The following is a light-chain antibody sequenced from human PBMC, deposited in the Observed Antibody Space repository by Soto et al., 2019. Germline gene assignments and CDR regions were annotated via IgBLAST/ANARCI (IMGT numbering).Light chain of an antibody. Sequence: EIVLTQSPGTLSLSPGERATLSCRASQSVSSSYLAWYQQKPGQAPRLLIYGASSRGTGIPGRFSGSWSGTDFTLTISRLEPEDFAVYYCQQYGSSPHFGQGTKLEIK. J-gene: IGKJ2*01. CDR2: GAS. CDR1: QSVSSSY. CDR3: QQYGSSPH. V-gene: IGKV3-20*01.